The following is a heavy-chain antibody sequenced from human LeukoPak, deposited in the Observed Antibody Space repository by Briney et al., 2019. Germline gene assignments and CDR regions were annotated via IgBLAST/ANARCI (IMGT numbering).Heavy chain of an antibody. CDR1: GFTFDDYA. CDR3: AKAHRRGYDYSSWYFDY. Sequence: PGGSLRLSCAASGFTFDDYAMHWVRQAPGKGLEWVSLISWDGGSTYYADSVEGRFTISRDNSKNSLYLQMNSLRAEDTALYYCAKAHRRGYDYSSWYFDYWGQGTLVTVSS. J-gene: IGHJ4*02. CDR2: ISWDGGST. D-gene: IGHD5-12*01. V-gene: IGHV3-43D*03.